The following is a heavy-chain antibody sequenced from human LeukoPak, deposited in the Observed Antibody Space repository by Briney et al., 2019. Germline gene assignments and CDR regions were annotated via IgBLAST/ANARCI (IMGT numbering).Heavy chain of an antibody. Sequence: SQTLSLTCTVSGGSISSGGYYWSWIRQPPGKGLEWIGYIYHSGSTYYNPSLKSRVTISVDRSKNQFSLKLSSVTAADTAVYYCARGLDEKQQLVLDYWGQGTLVTVSS. V-gene: IGHV4-30-2*01. CDR3: ARGLDEKQQLVLDY. CDR2: IYHSGST. D-gene: IGHD6-13*01. CDR1: GGSISSGGYY. J-gene: IGHJ4*02.